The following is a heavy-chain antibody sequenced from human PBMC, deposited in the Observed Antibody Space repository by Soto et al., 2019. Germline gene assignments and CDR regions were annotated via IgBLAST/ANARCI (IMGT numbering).Heavy chain of an antibody. CDR3: ARATPAGSADF. CDR2: INHSGST. CDR1: GGSFSGYY. V-gene: IGHV4-34*09. D-gene: IGHD2-2*01. J-gene: IGHJ4*02. Sequence: KPSETLSLTCAVYGGSFSGYYWIWIRQPPGKGLEWIGEINHSGSTNYNPSLKSRVTISADTSKNQFSLRLTSVTAADTAVYFCARATPAGSADFWGQGTLVTVSS.